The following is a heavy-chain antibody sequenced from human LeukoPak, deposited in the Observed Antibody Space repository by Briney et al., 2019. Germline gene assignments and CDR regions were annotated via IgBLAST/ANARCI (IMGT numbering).Heavy chain of an antibody. D-gene: IGHD2-15*01. CDR3: ARLTKDCSGGSCYQAYYYYYYYMDV. CDR1: GYTFTSYA. V-gene: IGHV1-8*02. J-gene: IGHJ6*03. CDR2: MNPNSGNT. Sequence: ASVKVSCKASGYTFTSYAMNWVRQATGQGLEWMGWMNPNSGNTGYAQKFQGRVTMTRDTSISTAYMELSRLRSDDTAVYYCARLTKDCSGGSCYQAYYYYYYYMDVWGKGTTVTVSS.